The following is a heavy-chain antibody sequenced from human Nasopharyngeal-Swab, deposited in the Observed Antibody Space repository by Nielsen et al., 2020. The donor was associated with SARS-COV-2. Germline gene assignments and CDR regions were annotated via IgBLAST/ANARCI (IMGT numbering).Heavy chain of an antibody. CDR3: ARGDIVVVPAAILYYYYYYMDV. V-gene: IGHV3-7*01. D-gene: IGHD2-2*02. CDR2: IKQDGSEK. Sequence: GGSLRLSCAASGFTFSSYWMSWVRQAPGKGLEWVANIKQDGSEKYYVDSVKGRFTISRDNAKNSLYLQMNSLRAEDTAVYHCARGDIVVVPAAILYYYYYYMDVWGKGTTVTVSS. CDR1: GFTFSSYW. J-gene: IGHJ6*03.